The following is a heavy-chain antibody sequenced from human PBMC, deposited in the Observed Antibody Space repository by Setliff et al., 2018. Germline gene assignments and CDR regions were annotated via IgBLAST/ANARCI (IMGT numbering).Heavy chain of an antibody. CDR3: ARHFRSSKVQFLEYLTDYYFDS. J-gene: IGHJ4*02. Sequence: SETLSLSCTVSGGSISSSNYYWGWIRQPPGKGLEWIGSIYHRGSTYYNPSLKSRVTISVDTSNNHFSLKLSSVTAADTAVYYCARHFRSSKVQFLEYLTDYYFDSWGQGTLVTVSS. V-gene: IGHV4-39*01. CDR1: GGSISSSNYY. CDR2: IYHRGST. D-gene: IGHD3-3*01.